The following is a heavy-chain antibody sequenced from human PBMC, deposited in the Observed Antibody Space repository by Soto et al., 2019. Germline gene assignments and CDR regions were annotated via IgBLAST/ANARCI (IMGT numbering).Heavy chain of an antibody. V-gene: IGHV4-39*01. CDR2: IFYNGRT. J-gene: IGHJ3*02. D-gene: IGHD3-22*01. Sequence: PSETLSLTCSVSGGSINSPTYYWGWVRRAPGGGPEWIGNIFYNGRTDYNPSLQSRVTISVDTSKNQFSLKLSSVTAADTAVYYCARGYRVVMDAFDIWGQGTMVTVSS. CDR3: ARGYRVVMDAFDI. CDR1: GGSINSPTYY.